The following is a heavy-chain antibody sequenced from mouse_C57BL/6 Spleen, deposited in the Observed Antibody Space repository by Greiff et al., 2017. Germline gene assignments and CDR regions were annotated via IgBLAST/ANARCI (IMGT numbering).Heavy chain of an antibody. CDR1: GYSITSGYY. V-gene: IGHV3-6*01. D-gene: IGHD2-5*01. CDR3: ARTSYSNWYFDV. Sequence: EVQLQQSGPGLVKPSQSLSLTCSVTGYSITSGYYWNWIRQFPGNKLEWMGYISYDGSNNYNPSLKNRISITRDTSQNQFFLKLNSVTTEDTATYYCARTSYSNWYFDVWGTGTTVTVSS. CDR2: ISYDGSN. J-gene: IGHJ1*03.